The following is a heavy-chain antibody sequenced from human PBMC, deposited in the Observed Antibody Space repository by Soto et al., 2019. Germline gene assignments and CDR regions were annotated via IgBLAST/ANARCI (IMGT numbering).Heavy chain of an antibody. CDR2: IYPGDSDT. V-gene: IGHV5-51*01. J-gene: IGHJ6*02. CDR3: ARSFGVVVDYYYYYGMDV. D-gene: IGHD3-3*01. CDR1: GYSFTSYW. Sequence: GESLTISCKGSGYSFTSYWIGWVRQMPGKGLEWMGIIYPGDSDTRYSPSFQGQVTISADKSISTAYLQWSSLKASDTAMYYCARSFGVVVDYYYYYGMDVWGQGTMVTVSS.